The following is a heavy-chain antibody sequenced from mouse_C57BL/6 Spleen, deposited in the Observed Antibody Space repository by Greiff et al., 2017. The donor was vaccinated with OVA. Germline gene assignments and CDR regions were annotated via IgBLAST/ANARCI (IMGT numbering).Heavy chain of an antibody. CDR2: INPGSGGT. Sequence: QVQLQQSGAELVRPGTSVKVSCKASGYAFTNYLIEWVKQRPGQGLEWIGVINPGSGGTNYNEKFKGKATLTADKSSSTAYMQLSSLTSEDSAVYFCARGPYGYDDADAFDYWGQGTTLTVSS. CDR3: ARGPYGYDDADAFDY. CDR1: GYAFTNYL. J-gene: IGHJ2*01. V-gene: IGHV1-54*01. D-gene: IGHD2-2*01.